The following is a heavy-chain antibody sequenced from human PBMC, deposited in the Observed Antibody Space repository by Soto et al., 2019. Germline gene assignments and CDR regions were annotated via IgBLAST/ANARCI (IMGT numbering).Heavy chain of an antibody. Sequence: PGGSLRLSCAASGFTFSNAWINWVRQAPGKGLEWVGRIKSKTDGGTTDFAASVKGRFAISRDDSKNMVYLQMSSLRASDTAMYYCATTSLPNYSSGWYYFDYWGQGTLVTVSS. V-gene: IGHV3-15*07. CDR1: GFTFSNAW. D-gene: IGHD6-19*01. J-gene: IGHJ4*02. CDR2: IKSKTDGGTT. CDR3: ATTSLPNYSSGWYYFDY.